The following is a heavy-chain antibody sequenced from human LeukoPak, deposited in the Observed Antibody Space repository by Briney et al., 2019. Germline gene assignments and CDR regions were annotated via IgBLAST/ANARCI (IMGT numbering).Heavy chain of an antibody. CDR3: ARQPSTVTTIRSGLDY. V-gene: IGHV5-51*01. D-gene: IGHD4-17*01. CDR2: IYPGDSDT. J-gene: IGHJ4*02. CDR1: GSMFTSYW. Sequence: RGASLKISCKGSGSMFTSYWIGWVRQMPGKGLEWMGIIYPGDSDTRYSPSFQGQVTISADKSISTAYLQWSSLKASDTAMYYCARQPSTVTTIRSGLDYWGQGTLVTVSS.